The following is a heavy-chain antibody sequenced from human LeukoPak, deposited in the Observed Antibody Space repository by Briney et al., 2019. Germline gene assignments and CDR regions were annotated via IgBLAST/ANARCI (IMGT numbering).Heavy chain of an antibody. Sequence: PSETLSLTCTVSGYSISSGYYWGWIRQPPGKGLEWIGSIYHSGSTYYNPSLKGRVTISVDTSKNQFSLKLSSVTAADTAVYYCARNLVAATLFNAFDIWGQGTMVTVSS. CDR3: ARNLVAATLFNAFDI. CDR2: IYHSGST. CDR1: GYSISSGYY. J-gene: IGHJ3*02. V-gene: IGHV4-38-2*02. D-gene: IGHD2-15*01.